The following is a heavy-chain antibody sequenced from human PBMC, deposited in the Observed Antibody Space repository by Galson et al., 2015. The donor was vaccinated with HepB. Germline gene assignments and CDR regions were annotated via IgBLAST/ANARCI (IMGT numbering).Heavy chain of an antibody. J-gene: IGHJ5*02. Sequence: SLRLSCAASGFTFSDYWMHWVRQAPGKGLVWVSRINSDGSSTNYADSVKGRFTISRDNAKNTLYLQMNSLRAEDPAVYYCAREAEVAGLRAWGQGALVNVSS. CDR2: INSDGSST. CDR3: AREAEVAGLRA. D-gene: IGHD6-19*01. CDR1: GFTFSDYW. V-gene: IGHV3-74*01.